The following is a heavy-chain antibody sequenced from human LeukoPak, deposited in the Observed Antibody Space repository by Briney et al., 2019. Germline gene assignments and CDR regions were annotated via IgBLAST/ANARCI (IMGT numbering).Heavy chain of an antibody. D-gene: IGHD3-22*01. CDR2: ISGSGNST. J-gene: IGHJ4*02. CDR3: AKDQSITMIVVVITGFDY. V-gene: IGHV3-23*01. CDR1: GFTFSSYA. Sequence: GGSLRLSCAASGFTFSSYAMSWVRQAPGKGLEWVSGISGSGNSTYYADSVKGRFTISRDNSKNTLYLQMNSLRAEDTAVYYCAKDQSITMIVVVITGFDYWGQGTLVTVSS.